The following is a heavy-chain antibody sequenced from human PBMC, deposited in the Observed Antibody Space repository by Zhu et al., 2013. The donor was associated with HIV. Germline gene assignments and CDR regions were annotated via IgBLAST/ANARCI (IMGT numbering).Heavy chain of an antibody. CDR1: NYTFSTYG. D-gene: IGHD3-3*01. V-gene: IGHV1-18*01. J-gene: IGHJ6*02. CDR3: ARASIFGVIIMTMDV. CDR2: INPYDGNI. Sequence: QVQLVQSGAEVKKPGASVKVSCKTSNYTFSTYGINWVRQAPGQGLEWMGWINPYDGNIKYSQKLQGRVTLTTDTSTSTAYMELRSLRSDDTATYYCARASIFGVIIMTMDVWGQGTTVSSP.